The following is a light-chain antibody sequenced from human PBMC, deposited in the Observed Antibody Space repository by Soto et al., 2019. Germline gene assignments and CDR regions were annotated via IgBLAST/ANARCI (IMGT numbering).Light chain of an antibody. Sequence: QSALTQPASVSGSPGQSITISCTGTSSDVGGYNYVSWYQQHPGKAPKLMIYDVSNRPSGVSNRFSGSKSGNTASLTISGRQAEDEADYSGSSYASSSTLVFGGGTKLTVL. CDR1: SSDVGGYNY. J-gene: IGLJ2*01. CDR2: DVS. V-gene: IGLV2-14*01. CDR3: SSYASSSTLV.